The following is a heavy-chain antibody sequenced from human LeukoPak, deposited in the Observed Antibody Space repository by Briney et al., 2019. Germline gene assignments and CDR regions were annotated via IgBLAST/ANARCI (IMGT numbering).Heavy chain of an antibody. D-gene: IGHD4-23*01. CDR2: IIGSGGST. V-gene: IGHV3-23*01. Sequence: GGSLRPSCAASEFTFSTNSTSCVSQAPGKGLEWVSAIIGSGGSTYYADFVKGRFTISRDTSKNTLYLQMDSLRAEETIVYYCAKDHGATVVIPDAFDIWGQGTMVTVSS. J-gene: IGHJ3*02. CDR1: EFTFSTNS. CDR3: AKDHGATVVIPDAFDI.